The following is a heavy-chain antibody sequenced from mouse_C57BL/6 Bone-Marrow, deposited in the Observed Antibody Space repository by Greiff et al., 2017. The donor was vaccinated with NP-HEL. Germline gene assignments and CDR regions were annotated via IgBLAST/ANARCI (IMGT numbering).Heavy chain of an antibody. V-gene: IGHV5-6*01. D-gene: IGHD4-1*01. CDR3: ASLGRWFAY. J-gene: IGHJ3*01. CDR2: ISSGGSYT. Sequence: EVHLVESGGDLVKPGGSLKLSCAASGFTFSSYGMSWVRQTPDKRLEWVATISSGGSYTYSPDSVKGRFTISRDNAKNTLYLQMSSLKSEDTSMYYCASLGRWFAYWGQGTLVTVSA. CDR1: GFTFSSYG.